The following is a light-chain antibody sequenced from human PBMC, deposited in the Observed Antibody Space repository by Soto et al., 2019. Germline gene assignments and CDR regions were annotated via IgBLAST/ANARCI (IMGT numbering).Light chain of an antibody. J-gene: IGKJ1*01. CDR3: KQYNNWPPGT. CDR2: GAS. Sequence: EIVMTQSPATLSVSPGERATLSCRASQSVSSNLAWYQQKPGQAPRLLIYGASTRATGIPARVSGSGSGTEFTLTISSLQSEDFAVYYCKQYNNWPPGTFGQGTKVEIK. CDR1: QSVSSN. V-gene: IGKV3-15*01.